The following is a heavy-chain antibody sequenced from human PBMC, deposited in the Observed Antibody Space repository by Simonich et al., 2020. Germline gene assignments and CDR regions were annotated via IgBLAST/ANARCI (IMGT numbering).Heavy chain of an antibody. CDR3: AREGAGNDAFDI. Sequence: QVQLVESGGGVVQPGRSLRLSCAASGFTFSSYGMHWVRQAPGKGLEWWAVRSYDESNKYYAASVKGRFTISRDKSKNTLYLQMNSLRAEDTAVYYCAREGAGNDAFDIWGQGTMVTVSS. CDR2: RSYDESNK. J-gene: IGHJ3*02. V-gene: IGHV3-30*07. CDR1: GFTFSSYG. D-gene: IGHD1-26*01.